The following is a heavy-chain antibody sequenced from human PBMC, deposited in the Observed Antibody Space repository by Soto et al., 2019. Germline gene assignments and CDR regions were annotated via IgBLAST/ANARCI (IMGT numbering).Heavy chain of an antibody. V-gene: IGHV4-59*01. CDR2: IYYSGST. CDR3: ARGPAYDYVWGSYRYTLDY. D-gene: IGHD3-16*02. CDR1: GGSISSYY. Sequence: SETLSLTCTVSGGSISSYYWSWIRQPPGKGLEWIGYIYYSGSTNYNPSLKSRVTISVDTSKNQFSLKLSSVTAADTAVYYCARGPAYDYVWGSYRYTLDYWGQGTLVTVS. J-gene: IGHJ4*02.